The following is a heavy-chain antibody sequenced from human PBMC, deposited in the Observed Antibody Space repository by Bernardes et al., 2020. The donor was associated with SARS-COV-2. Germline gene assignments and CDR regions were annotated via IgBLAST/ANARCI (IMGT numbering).Heavy chain of an antibody. D-gene: IGHD6-19*01. CDR1: GGTFSSYG. V-gene: IGHV1-69*13. CDR2: IIPIFGTA. CDR3: ARVGYSSGWYYYYGMDV. Sequence: SVKVSCKASGGTFSSYGIIWVRQAPGQGLEWMGRIIPIFGTANYAQKFQGRVTITADESTSTAYMELSSLRSEDTAVYYCARVGYSSGWYYYYGMDVWGQGTTVTVSS. J-gene: IGHJ6*02.